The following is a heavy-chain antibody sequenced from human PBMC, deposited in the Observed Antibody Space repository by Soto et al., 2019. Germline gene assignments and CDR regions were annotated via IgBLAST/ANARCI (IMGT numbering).Heavy chain of an antibody. CDR2: IIPIFGTA. Sequence: QVQLVQSGAAVKKPGSSVKVSCRASGGTFSSYATSWVRQAPGQGLEWMGGIIPIFGTANYAQKFQGRVTITADESTSQADMELSSLRSEDTAVYYCASHSYGYFPHYYHGMDVWGQGTTVTVSS. CDR3: ASHSYGYFPHYYHGMDV. CDR1: GGTFSSYA. D-gene: IGHD5-18*01. J-gene: IGHJ6*02. V-gene: IGHV1-69*12.